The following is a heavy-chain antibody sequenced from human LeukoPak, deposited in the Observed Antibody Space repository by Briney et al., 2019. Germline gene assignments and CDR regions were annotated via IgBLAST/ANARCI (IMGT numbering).Heavy chain of an antibody. CDR3: ARDRGPRTGFMVREAYDY. D-gene: IGHD3-10*01. J-gene: IGHJ4*02. V-gene: IGHV3-74*01. Sequence: GGSLRLSCAASGFTFSDYWIHWVRQAPGKGLVWVSRINTDGSITNYADSVKGRFSISRDNAKNTLYLQMSSLRAEDTAVYYCARDRGPRTGFMVREAYDYWGQGTLVTISS. CDR2: INTDGSIT. CDR1: GFTFSDYW.